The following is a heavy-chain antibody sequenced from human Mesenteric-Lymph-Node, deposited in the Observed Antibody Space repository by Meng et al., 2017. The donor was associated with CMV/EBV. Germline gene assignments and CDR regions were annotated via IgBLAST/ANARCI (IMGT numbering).Heavy chain of an antibody. CDR1: VGTFSSYA. J-gene: IGHJ6*02. CDR2: VNPNSGGGA. D-gene: IGHD6-6*01. CDR3: AREGSSSTFAMDV. Sequence: ASVNVSCKASVGTFSSYAISWVRQAPGHGLEWMGWVNPNSGGGADYTQRFQGRVTMTRDTSINTVYMELSRLRSDDTAVYYCAREGSSSTFAMDVWGQGTTVTVSS. V-gene: IGHV1-2*02.